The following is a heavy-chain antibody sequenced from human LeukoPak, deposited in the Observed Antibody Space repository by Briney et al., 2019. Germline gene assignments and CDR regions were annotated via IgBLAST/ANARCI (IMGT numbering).Heavy chain of an antibody. CDR2: INAGNGNT. CDR1: GYTFTSYA. Sequence: ASVKVSCKASGYTFTSYAMHWVRQAPGQRLEWMGWINAGNGNTKYSQKFQGRVTITRDTSASIAYMELSSLRSEDTAVYYCARACSSTSCYPGYYGMDVWGQGTTVTVSS. CDR3: ARACSSTSCYPGYYGMDV. J-gene: IGHJ6*02. V-gene: IGHV1-3*01. D-gene: IGHD2-2*01.